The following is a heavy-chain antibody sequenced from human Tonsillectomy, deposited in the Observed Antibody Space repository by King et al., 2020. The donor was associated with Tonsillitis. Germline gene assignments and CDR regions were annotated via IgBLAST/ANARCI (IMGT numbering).Heavy chain of an antibody. CDR3: ARRDPTGRDFDY. Sequence: VQLQESGPGLVKPSETLSLTCTVSGGSISSYYWSWIRQPPGKGLEWIGYIYYSGSTNYNPSLKSRVTISVDTSKNQFSLKLSSVTAADTAVYCCARRDPTGRDFDYWGQGTLVTVSS. J-gene: IGHJ4*02. V-gene: IGHV4-59*01. D-gene: IGHD4-17*01. CDR1: GGSISSYY. CDR2: IYYSGST.